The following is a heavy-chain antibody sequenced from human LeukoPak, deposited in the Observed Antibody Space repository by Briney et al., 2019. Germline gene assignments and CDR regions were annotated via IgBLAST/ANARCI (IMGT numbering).Heavy chain of an antibody. CDR1: GYSFISYW. D-gene: IGHD2-21*02. Sequence: GESLKISCKGSGYSFISYWIGWVRQMPGKGLEWIGIIFPGDSDTRYSPSFQGQVTISADKSIATAYLQWSSLKASDTAMYYCAGNFEYCGGDCYDYWGQGTLVTVSS. CDR3: AGNFEYCGGDCYDY. V-gene: IGHV5-51*01. CDR2: IFPGDSDT. J-gene: IGHJ4*02.